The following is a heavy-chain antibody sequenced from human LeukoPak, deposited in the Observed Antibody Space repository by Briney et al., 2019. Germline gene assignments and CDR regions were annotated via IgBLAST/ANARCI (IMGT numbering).Heavy chain of an antibody. J-gene: IGHJ4*02. CDR1: GFTVSSNY. CDR2: INSDGSNT. CDR3: ATGYTSDWGGGNVY. V-gene: IGHV3-74*01. D-gene: IGHD6-19*01. Sequence: GGSLTLSCAASGFTVSSNYMSGVRQAPGKGRVWVSRINSDGSNTNYADCVKGRSTIHRDNAKNTLYLQMNSLRAEDTAVYYCATGYTSDWGGGNVYWGQGILVTVSS.